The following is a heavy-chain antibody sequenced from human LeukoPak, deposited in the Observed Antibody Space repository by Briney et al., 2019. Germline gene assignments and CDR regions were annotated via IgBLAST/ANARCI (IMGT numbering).Heavy chain of an antibody. D-gene: IGHD3-22*01. CDR2: IYHGGTT. Sequence: PSETLSLTCAVSGDSISSDKWWTWVRQPPGQGLEWIGEIYHGGTTTYNPSLKSRVTISLDKSKNQFSLKLSSVTAADTAVYFCARGPYSYDSSGAFDIWGQGTMVTVSS. V-gene: IGHV4-4*02. J-gene: IGHJ3*02. CDR1: GDSISSDKW. CDR3: ARGPYSYDSSGAFDI.